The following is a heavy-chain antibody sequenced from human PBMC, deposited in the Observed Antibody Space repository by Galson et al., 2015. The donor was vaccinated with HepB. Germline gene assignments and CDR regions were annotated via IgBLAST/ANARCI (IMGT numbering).Heavy chain of an antibody. CDR3: TGALSGYDCGY. CDR2: IRSKTYGGTT. J-gene: IGHJ4*02. D-gene: IGHD5-12*01. V-gene: IGHV3-49*04. Sequence: SLRLSCAASGFTFSNAWMNWVRQAPGKGLEWVGFIRSKTYGGTTEYAASVKGRFTISRDDSKSIAYLQMNSLKTEDTAVYYCTGALSGYDCGYWGQGTLVTVSS. CDR1: GFTFSNAW.